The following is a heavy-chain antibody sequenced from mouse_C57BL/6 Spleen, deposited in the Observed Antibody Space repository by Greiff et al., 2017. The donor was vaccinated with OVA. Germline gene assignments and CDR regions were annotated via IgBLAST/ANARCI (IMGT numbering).Heavy chain of an antibody. D-gene: IGHD4-1*01. CDR3: ARWGNWERSAWVAY. CDR2: IDPSDSYT. Sequence: VKLQQPGAELVRPGTSVKLSCKASGYTFTSYWMHWVKQRPGQGLEWIGVIDPSDSYTNYNQKFKGKATLTVDTSSSTAYMQLSSLTSEDSAVYSCARWGNWERSAWVAYWGQGTLVTVSA. CDR1: GYTFTSYW. V-gene: IGHV1-59*01. J-gene: IGHJ3*01.